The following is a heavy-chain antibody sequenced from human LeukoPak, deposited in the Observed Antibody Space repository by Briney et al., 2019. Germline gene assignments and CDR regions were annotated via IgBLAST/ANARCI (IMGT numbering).Heavy chain of an antibody. V-gene: IGHV3-9*01. Sequence: GGSLRLSCVGSGFSLDDYAMHWVRQAPGKGLEWVSSISWDSGNKAYADSVKGRFTISRYNAKNSLYLQMNSLRPEDTAFYYCIKDMGFDLLKDAFDVWGQGTLVTVSS. CDR1: GFSLDDYA. CDR3: IKDMGFDLLKDAFDV. J-gene: IGHJ3*01. D-gene: IGHD3-9*01. CDR2: ISWDSGNK.